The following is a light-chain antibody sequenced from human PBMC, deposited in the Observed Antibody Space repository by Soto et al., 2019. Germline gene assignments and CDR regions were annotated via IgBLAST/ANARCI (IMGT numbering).Light chain of an antibody. CDR2: WAS. J-gene: IGKJ1*01. CDR1: QSVFFSSNNKNY. V-gene: IGKV4-1*01. Sequence: EILVNRSADSQAGSLGERAPINCKSSQSVFFSSNNKNYLAWYQQKPGQPPKLLIYWASTRESGVPDRFSGSGSGTDFTLTISRLQAEDVAIYYCHQYYINPPTFGQGTKVDIK. CDR3: HQYYINPPT.